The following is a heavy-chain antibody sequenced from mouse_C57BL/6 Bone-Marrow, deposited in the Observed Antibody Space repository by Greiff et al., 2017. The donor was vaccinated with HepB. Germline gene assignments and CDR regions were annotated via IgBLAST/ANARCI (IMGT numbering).Heavy chain of an antibody. CDR2: ISYDGSN. Sequence: VQLKESGPGLVKPSQSLSLTCSVTGYSITSGYYWNWIRQFPGNKLEWMGYISYDGSNNYNPSLKNRISITRDTSKNQFFLKLNSVTTEDTATYYCARAIYYDYPAWFAYWGQGTLVTVSA. CDR1: GYSITSGYY. CDR3: ARAIYYDYPAWFAY. J-gene: IGHJ3*01. V-gene: IGHV3-6*01. D-gene: IGHD2-4*01.